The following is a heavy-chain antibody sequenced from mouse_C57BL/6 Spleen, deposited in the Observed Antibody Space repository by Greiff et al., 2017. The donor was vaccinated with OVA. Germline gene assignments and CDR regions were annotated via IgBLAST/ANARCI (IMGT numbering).Heavy chain of an antibody. CDR2: INPNNGGT. D-gene: IGHD2-4*01. J-gene: IGHJ4*01. V-gene: IGHV1-18*01. Sequence: VQLQQSGPELVKPGASVKIPCKASGYTFTDYNMDWVKQSHGKSLEWIGDINPNNGGTIYNQKFKGKATLTVDKSSSTAYMELRSLTSEDTAVYYCARSHYDYDGFYYAMDYWGQGTSVTVSS. CDR3: ARSHYDYDGFYYAMDY. CDR1: GYTFTDYN.